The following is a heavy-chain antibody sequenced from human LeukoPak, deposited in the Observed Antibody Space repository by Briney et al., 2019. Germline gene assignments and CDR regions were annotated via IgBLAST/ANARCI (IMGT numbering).Heavy chain of an antibody. J-gene: IGHJ4*02. CDR2: IYYSGRT. CDR3: ARFFYYDASLPPY. CDR1: GGSIISGDYY. D-gene: IGHD3-16*01. Sequence: SQTLSLTCIVSGGSIISGDYYWGWIRQPPGKGLEWIGTIYYSGRTYYNPSLQSRVTISLDTSQNQLSLQVRSVTVVDTAVYYCARFFYYDASLPPYWGQGTLVTVSS. V-gene: IGHV4-39*01.